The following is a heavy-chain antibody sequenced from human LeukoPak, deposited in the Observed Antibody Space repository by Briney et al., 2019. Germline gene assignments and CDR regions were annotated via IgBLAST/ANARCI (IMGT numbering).Heavy chain of an antibody. CDR2: INPNSGGT. CDR3: ARHHESYKYYGDYLNCFDP. D-gene: IGHD4-17*01. J-gene: IGHJ5*02. V-gene: IGHV1-2*06. Sequence: ASVKVSCKASGYTFTGYYIHWLRQAPGQGLEWMGRINPNSGGTNNTQKCHWRVTMTRDTYISTAYMELRSLTSDDTAVYYCARHHESYKYYGDYLNCFDPWGQGTLVTVSS. CDR1: GYTFTGYY.